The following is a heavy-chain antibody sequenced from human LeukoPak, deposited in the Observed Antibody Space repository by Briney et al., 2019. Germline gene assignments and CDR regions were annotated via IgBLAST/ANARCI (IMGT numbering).Heavy chain of an antibody. CDR1: GGSISSYY. CDR3: ASSSGFGAYDI. Sequence: PSETLSLTCTVSGGSISSYYWSWIRQPPGKGLEWIGYIYYSGSTNYNPSLKSRVTISVDTSKTQFSLRLRSVTAADTAVYYCASSSGFGAYDIWGQGTMVTVSS. V-gene: IGHV4-59*12. J-gene: IGHJ3*02. CDR2: IYYSGST. D-gene: IGHD3-22*01.